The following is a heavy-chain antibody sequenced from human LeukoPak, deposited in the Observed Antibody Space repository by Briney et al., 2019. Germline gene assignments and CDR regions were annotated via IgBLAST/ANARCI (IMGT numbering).Heavy chain of an antibody. J-gene: IGHJ4*02. Sequence: PSETLSLTCTVSGGSISSYYWSWIRQPAGKGLEWIGRIYTSGSTNYNPSLKSRVTISVDTSKNQFSLKLSSVTAADTAVYYCAISLDSSGSHFDYRGQGTLVTVSS. V-gene: IGHV4-4*07. CDR3: AISLDSSGSHFDY. CDR2: IYTSGST. CDR1: GGSISSYY. D-gene: IGHD3-22*01.